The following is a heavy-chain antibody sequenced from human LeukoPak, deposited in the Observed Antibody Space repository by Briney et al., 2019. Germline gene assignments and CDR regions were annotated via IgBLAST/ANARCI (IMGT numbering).Heavy chain of an antibody. CDR1: GYTFTNYG. D-gene: IGHD2-2*01. V-gene: IGHV1-18*01. Sequence: GASVKVSCKASGYTFTNYGISWVRQAPGQGLEWMAWISAHNGITNYAQKLQGRVTMTTDTSTNTAYMELTSLRSDDTAVYYCARAGYCRSTSCYATHDAFDIWGQGTMVTVSS. CDR3: ARAGYCRSTSCYATHDAFDI. CDR2: ISAHNGIT. J-gene: IGHJ3*02.